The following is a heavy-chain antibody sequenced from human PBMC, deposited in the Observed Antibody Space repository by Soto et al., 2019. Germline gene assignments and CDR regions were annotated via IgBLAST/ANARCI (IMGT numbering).Heavy chain of an antibody. D-gene: IGHD2-15*01. CDR1: GFTFSSYV. V-gene: IGHV3-23*01. CDR2: VSGGGDGT. J-gene: IGHJ4*02. Sequence: EVQLLESGGGLLQPGGSLSLSCAASGFTFSSYVLYWVRQAPGEGLEWVSTVSGGGDGTYHADSVKGRFTTSRDDSRNPLYLQMNSLRADDTAVYFCARSGYCSPGKCSAFNDWGQGNLVTVSS. CDR3: ARSGYCSPGKCSAFND.